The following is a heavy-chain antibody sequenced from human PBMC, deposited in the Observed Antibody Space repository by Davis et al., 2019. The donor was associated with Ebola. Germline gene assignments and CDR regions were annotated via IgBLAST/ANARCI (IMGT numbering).Heavy chain of an antibody. V-gene: IGHV3-33*05. Sequence: GGSLRLSCAASGFTFSSYGMHWVRQAPGKGLEWVAVISYDGSNKYYADSVKGRFTISRDNAQNSLFLQMNSLRAEDTAVYYCAGDYGSGSYRFKYGTDVWGQGTTVTVSS. J-gene: IGHJ6*02. CDR2: ISYDGSNK. CDR3: AGDYGSGSYRFKYGTDV. CDR1: GFTFSSYG. D-gene: IGHD3-10*01.